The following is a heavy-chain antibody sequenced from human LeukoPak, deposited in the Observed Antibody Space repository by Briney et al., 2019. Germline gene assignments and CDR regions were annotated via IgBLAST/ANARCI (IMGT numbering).Heavy chain of an antibody. CDR2: ISWNSGSI. CDR1: GGSISSYY. CDR3: AKEVAYCSGGSCYNWFDP. J-gene: IGHJ5*02. Sequence: LSLTCTVSGGSISSYYWSWIRQPPGKGLEWVSGISWNSGSIGYADSVKGRFTISRDNAKNSLYLQMNSLRAEDTALYYCAKEVAYCSGGSCYNWFDPWGQGTLVTVSS. V-gene: IGHV3-9*01. D-gene: IGHD2-15*01.